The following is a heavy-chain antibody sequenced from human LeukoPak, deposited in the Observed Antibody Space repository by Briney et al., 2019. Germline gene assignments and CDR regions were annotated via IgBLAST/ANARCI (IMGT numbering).Heavy chain of an antibody. V-gene: IGHV3-53*01. CDR3: ARVDYYGSGSYGYFDY. J-gene: IGHJ4*02. D-gene: IGHD3-10*01. CDR1: GFTFSSYW. Sequence: GGSLRLSCAASGFTFSSYWMHWVRQAPGEGLEWVSVIYSGGSTYYADSVKGRFTISRDNSKNTLYLQMNSLRAEDTAVYYCARVDYYGSGSYGYFDYWGQGTLVTVSS. CDR2: IYSGGST.